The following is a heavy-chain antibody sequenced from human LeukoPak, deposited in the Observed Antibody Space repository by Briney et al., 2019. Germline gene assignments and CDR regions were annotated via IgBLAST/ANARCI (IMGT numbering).Heavy chain of an antibody. J-gene: IGHJ4*02. D-gene: IGHD3-10*01. CDR3: AKRLYCSAGYYQFDY. V-gene: IGHV3-23*01. CDR2: VSAGGGST. Sequence: GGSLTLSCAASRFTLRGYAMIGLRGAPGKELKWVSTVSAGGGSTYYADSVKGRFTISRDNPKNTLHLQMNSLRAEDTAVYYCAKRLYCSAGYYQFDYWGQGTLVTVSS. CDR1: RFTLRGYA.